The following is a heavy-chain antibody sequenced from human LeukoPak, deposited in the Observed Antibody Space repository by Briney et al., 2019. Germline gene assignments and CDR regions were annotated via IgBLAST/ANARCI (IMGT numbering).Heavy chain of an antibody. CDR2: ISSSSSYI. J-gene: IGHJ6*03. CDR3: ARVGTRGNKYYDFWSGYYSPNDYMDV. Sequence: GGSLRLSCAASGFTFSSYSMNRVRQAPGKGLEWVSSISSSSSYIYYADSVEGRFTISRDNAKNSLYLQMNSLRAEDTAVYYCARVGTRGNKYYDFWSGYYSPNDYMDVWGKGTTVTVSS. V-gene: IGHV3-21*01. D-gene: IGHD3-3*01. CDR1: GFTFSSYS.